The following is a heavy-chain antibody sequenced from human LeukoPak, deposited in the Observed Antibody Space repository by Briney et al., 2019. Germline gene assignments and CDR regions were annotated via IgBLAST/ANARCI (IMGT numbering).Heavy chain of an antibody. CDR3: ASGGEALFDY. CDR1: GFTFSDYY. CDR2: VSYSGTTI. J-gene: IGHJ4*02. Sequence: GGSLRLSCAASGFTFSDYYMTWIRQAPGKGLEWVSYVSYSGTTIYYADSVKGRFTISRDNAKNSLYLQMNSLRAEDTAVYYCASGGEALFDYWGQGTLVTVSS. V-gene: IGHV3-11*04. D-gene: IGHD3-10*01.